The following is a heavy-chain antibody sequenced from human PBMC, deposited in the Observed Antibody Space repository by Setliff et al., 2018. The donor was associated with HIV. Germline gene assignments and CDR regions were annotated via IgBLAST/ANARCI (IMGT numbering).Heavy chain of an antibody. J-gene: IGHJ5*02. CDR2: IYSDGRA. D-gene: IGHD3-16*01. CDR3: AKGVKWLGP. V-gene: IGHV3-53*01. CDR1: GFTVSDNY. Sequence: PGGSLRLSCAAPGFTVSDNYMTWVRQAPGKGLEWVSVIYSDGRAFYADSVKGRFTISRDDSKNTVYLQMYSLRVDDTAAYYCAKGVKWLGPWGQGTLVTVSS.